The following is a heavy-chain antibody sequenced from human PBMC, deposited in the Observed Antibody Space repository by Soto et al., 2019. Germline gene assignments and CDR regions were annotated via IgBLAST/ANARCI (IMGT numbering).Heavy chain of an antibody. V-gene: IGHV4-59*01. D-gene: IGHD3-16*01. CDR1: GGSITTYQ. J-gene: IGHJ4*02. CDR3: ARDFGDYFFFFAF. Sequence: PSETLSLTCTVSGGSITTYQWSWIRQPPGKGLEWIGGYSGFTDYNPSLESRATISVDHSKNQFSLTLRSVTAADSAVYYCARDFGDYFFFFAFWGQGALVPVSS. CDR2: YSGFT.